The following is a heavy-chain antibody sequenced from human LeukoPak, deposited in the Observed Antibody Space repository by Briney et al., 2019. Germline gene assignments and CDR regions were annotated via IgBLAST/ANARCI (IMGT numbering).Heavy chain of an antibody. Sequence: GGSLRLSCAASGFTFSSYGLHWVRQAPGKGLEWVAVIWYDGSNKYYADSVKGRFTISRDNSKNTLYLRMNSLRAEDTAVYYCARGDYYGSRGDYWGQGTLVTVSS. CDR3: ARGDYYGSRGDY. J-gene: IGHJ4*02. D-gene: IGHD3-10*01. CDR2: IWYDGSNK. CDR1: GFTFSSYG. V-gene: IGHV3-33*01.